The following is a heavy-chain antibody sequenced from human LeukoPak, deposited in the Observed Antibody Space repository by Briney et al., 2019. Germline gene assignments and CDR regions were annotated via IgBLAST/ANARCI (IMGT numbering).Heavy chain of an antibody. CDR2: INPNSGGT. CDR1: GYTFTGYY. D-gene: IGHD6-19*01. J-gene: IGHJ5*02. Sequence: GASVKVSCKASGYTFTGYYMHWVRQAPGQGLEWMGGINPNSGGTNCPQKFQDRVTMTRDTSISTAYLELSRLTSDDTAVYYCARPIAVSGTRSGFDPWGQGTLVTVSS. V-gene: IGHV1-2*02. CDR3: ARPIAVSGTRSGFDP.